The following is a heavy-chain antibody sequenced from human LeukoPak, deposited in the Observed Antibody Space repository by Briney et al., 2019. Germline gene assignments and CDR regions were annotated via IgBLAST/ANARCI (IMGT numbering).Heavy chain of an antibody. CDR3: ARSSSGPGDFDY. CDR1: GGSFSGYY. D-gene: IGHD3-22*01. J-gene: IGHJ4*02. V-gene: IGHV4-34*01. CDR2: INHSGST. Sequence: SETLSLTCAVYGGSFSGYYWSWIRQPPGKGLEWIGEINHSGSTNYNPSLKSRVTISVDTSKNQFSLKLSSVTAADTAVYYCARSSSGPGDFDYWGQGTLVTVSS.